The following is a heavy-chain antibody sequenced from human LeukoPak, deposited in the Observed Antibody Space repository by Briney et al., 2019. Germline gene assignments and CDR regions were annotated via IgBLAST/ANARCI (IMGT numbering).Heavy chain of an antibody. V-gene: IGHV3-23*01. Sequence: GGTLRLSCATSGFTFSTYDINWVRQAPGKGLEWVSAISGSDATTYYADSVKGRFTISRDSSKNTVFLQMNSLRAEDTAVYYCAKDRDFWSGYYFDYWGQGTLVTVSS. J-gene: IGHJ4*02. CDR1: GFTFSTYD. CDR3: AKDRDFWSGYYFDY. D-gene: IGHD3-3*01. CDR2: ISGSDATT.